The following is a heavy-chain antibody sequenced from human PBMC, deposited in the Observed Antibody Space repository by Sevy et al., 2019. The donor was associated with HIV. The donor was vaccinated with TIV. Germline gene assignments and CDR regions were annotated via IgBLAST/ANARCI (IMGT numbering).Heavy chain of an antibody. CDR1: GYTFTGYY. CDR3: ARDRGGPRYGMDV. CDR2: INPNSGGT. J-gene: IGHJ6*02. V-gene: IGHV1-2*02. D-gene: IGHD3-10*01. Sequence: ASVKVSCKASGYTFTGYYMHWVRQAPGQGLEWMGWINPNSGGTNYAQKFQGRVTMTRDTSISTAYMELSRLRSDETAVYYWARDRGGPRYGMDVWGQGTTVTVSS.